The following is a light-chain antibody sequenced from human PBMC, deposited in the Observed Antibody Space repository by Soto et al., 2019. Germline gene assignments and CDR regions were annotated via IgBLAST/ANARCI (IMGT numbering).Light chain of an antibody. J-gene: IGKJ4*01. Sequence: EIVLTQSPGTLSLSPGERATLSCRASQSVSSSYLAWYQQKPGQAPRLLIYGASSRATGIPDRFSGSGSGTDFTLTISRLEPEDFAVYYFHQYVSSPLTFGGGTKVEIK. CDR2: GAS. CDR3: HQYVSSPLT. V-gene: IGKV3-20*01. CDR1: QSVSSSY.